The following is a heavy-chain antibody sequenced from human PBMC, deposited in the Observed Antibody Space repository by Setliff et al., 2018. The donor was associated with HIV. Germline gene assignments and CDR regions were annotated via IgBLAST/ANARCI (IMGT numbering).Heavy chain of an antibody. CDR3: ARDHHSGRGSNFPWYSDL. CDR2: ITSYNGNT. CDR1: GYTFSNYG. J-gene: IGHJ2*01. D-gene: IGHD1-26*01. Sequence: ASVKVSCKASGYTFSNYGITWVRQAPGQGLEWMGWITSYNGNTNYAKKFKGRVTMTTDTSTSIAYMELKSLRSEDTAVYYCARDHHSGRGSNFPWYSDLWGRGTLVTAPQ. V-gene: IGHV1-18*01.